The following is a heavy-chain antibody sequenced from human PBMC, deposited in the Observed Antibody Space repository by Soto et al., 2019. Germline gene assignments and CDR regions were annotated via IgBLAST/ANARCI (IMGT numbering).Heavy chain of an antibody. D-gene: IGHD2-2*02. CDR2: IYYSGST. CDR3: ASVTRTCISTSCYRYYYGMDV. CDR1: GGSVSSGSYY. J-gene: IGHJ6*02. Sequence: QVQLQESGPGLVKPSETLSLTCTVSGGSVSSGSYYWSWLRQPPGKGLEWIGYIYYSGSTNYNPSLKSRVTISVDTSKNQFSLKLSSVTAADTAVYYCASVTRTCISTSCYRYYYGMDVWGQGTTVTVSS. V-gene: IGHV4-61*01.